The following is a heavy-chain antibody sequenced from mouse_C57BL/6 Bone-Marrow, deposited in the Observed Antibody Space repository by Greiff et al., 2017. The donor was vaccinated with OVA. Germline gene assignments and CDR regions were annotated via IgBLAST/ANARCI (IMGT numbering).Heavy chain of an antibody. CDR3: ARENYGSSNWYFDV. J-gene: IGHJ1*03. CDR1: GYTFTSYW. Sequence: VQLQQPGAELVKPGASVKMSCKASGYTFTSYWITWVKQRPGQGLEWIGDIYPGSGSTNYNEKFKSKATLTVDTSSSTAYMQLSSLTSEDSAVYYCARENYGSSNWYFDVWGTGTTVTVSS. D-gene: IGHD1-1*01. V-gene: IGHV1-55*01. CDR2: IYPGSGST.